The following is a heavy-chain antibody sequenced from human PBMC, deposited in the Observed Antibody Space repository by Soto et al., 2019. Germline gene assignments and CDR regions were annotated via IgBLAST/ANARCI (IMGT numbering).Heavy chain of an antibody. J-gene: IGHJ4*02. CDR2: INPSGGTT. CDR3: AGSSKGIAAANDY. Sequence: ASVNVSCKASGYTFTSYYMHWVRQAPGQGLEWMGIINPSGGTTSYAQKFQGRVTMTTDTSTSTVYMELSSLRSEDTAVYYCAGSSKGIAAANDYWGQGTLVTVSS. V-gene: IGHV1-46*01. D-gene: IGHD6-13*01. CDR1: GYTFTSYY.